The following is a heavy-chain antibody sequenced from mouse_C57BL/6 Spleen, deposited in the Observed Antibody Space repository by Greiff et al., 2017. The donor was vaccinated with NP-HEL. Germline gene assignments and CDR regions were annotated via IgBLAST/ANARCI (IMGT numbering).Heavy chain of an antibody. V-gene: IGHV1-52*01. CDR2: IDPSDSET. Sequence: QVQLQQPGAELVRPGSSVKLSCKASGYTFTSYWMHWVKQRPIQGLDWIGNIDPSDSETHYNQKFKDKTTLTVDKSSSTAYMQLSSLTSEDSAVYYCARSGNAYYVDDWGQGTTLTVSS. CDR3: ARSGNAYYVDD. CDR1: GYTFTSYW. D-gene: IGHD1-3*01. J-gene: IGHJ2*01.